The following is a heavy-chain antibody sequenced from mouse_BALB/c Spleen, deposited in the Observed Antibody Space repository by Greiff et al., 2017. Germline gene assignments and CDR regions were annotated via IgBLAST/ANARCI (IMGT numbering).Heavy chain of an antibody. V-gene: IGHV3-6*02. CDR1: GYSITSGYY. D-gene: IGHD2-3*01. CDR2: ISYDGSN. J-gene: IGHJ4*01. CDR3: ASYDGYYYAMDY. Sequence: VQLQQSGPGLVKPSQSLSLTCSVTGYSITSGYYWNWIRQFPGNKLEWMGYISYDGSNNYNPSLKNRISITRDTSKNQFFLKLNSVTTEDTATYYCASYDGYYYAMDYWGQGTSVTVSS.